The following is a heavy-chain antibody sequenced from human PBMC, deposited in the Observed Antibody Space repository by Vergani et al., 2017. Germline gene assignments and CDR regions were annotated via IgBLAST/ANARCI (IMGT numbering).Heavy chain of an antibody. CDR1: GGSISSSNW. D-gene: IGHD3-22*01. CDR2: IYHSGST. Sequence: QVQLQESGPGLVKPSGTLSLTCAVSGGSISSSNWWSWVRQPPGKGLEWIGEIYHSGSTNYNPSLKSRVTISVDKSKNQFSLKLSSVTAADTAVYYCARDRRDSYDSSGYFYYYYGMDVWGQGTTVTVSS. V-gene: IGHV4-4*02. CDR3: ARDRRDSYDSSGYFYYYYGMDV. J-gene: IGHJ6*02.